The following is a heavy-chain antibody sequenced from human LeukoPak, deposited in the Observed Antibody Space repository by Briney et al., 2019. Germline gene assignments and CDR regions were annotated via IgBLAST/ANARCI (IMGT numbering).Heavy chain of an antibody. CDR3: ARQLQVCSGGSCYSGKGIDY. V-gene: IGHV3-21*01. J-gene: IGHJ4*02. CDR2: ISSSSSYI. CDR1: GFTFSSYS. D-gene: IGHD2-15*01. Sequence: GGSLRLSCAASGFTFSSYSMNWVRQAPGKGLEWVSSISSSSSYIYYADSVKGRFTISRDNAKNSLYLQMNSLRAEDTAVYYCARQLQVCSGGSCYSGKGIDYWGQGTLVTVSS.